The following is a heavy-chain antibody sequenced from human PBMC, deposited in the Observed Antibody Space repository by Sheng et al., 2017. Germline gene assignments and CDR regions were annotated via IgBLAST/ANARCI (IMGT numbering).Heavy chain of an antibody. CDR3: AKGQSAYSKSFDC. D-gene: IGHD5-18*01. CDR2: IIGSGDST. V-gene: IGHV3-23*04. Sequence: EVHLVESGGGLVQPGGSRRLSCTASGFTFSTYAMGWVRQAPGKGLEWVSTIIGSGDSTYYADSVKGRLTISRDNSKNTLYLQMNSLRAEDTAEYYCAKGQSAYSKSFDCWGQGTLVTVSS. CDR1: GFTFSTYA. J-gene: IGHJ4*02.